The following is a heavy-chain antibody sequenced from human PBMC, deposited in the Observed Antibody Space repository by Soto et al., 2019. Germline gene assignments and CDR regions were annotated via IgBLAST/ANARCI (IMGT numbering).Heavy chain of an antibody. CDR2: ISGSGGST. Sequence: GGSLRLSCAASGFTFSSYAMGWVRQAPGKGLEWVSAISGSGGSTYYADSVKGRFTISRDNSKNTLYLQMNSLRAEDTAVYYCAKPLVSRSSVPFDPWGQGTLVTVSS. CDR3: AKPLVSRSSVPFDP. CDR1: GFTFSSYA. J-gene: IGHJ5*02. V-gene: IGHV3-23*01. D-gene: IGHD6-6*01.